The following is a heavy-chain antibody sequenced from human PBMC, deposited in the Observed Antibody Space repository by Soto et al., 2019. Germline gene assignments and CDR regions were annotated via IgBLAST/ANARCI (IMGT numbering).Heavy chain of an antibody. Sequence: QVQLQEMGPGLVKPSQTLTITCTVSGDSVNSAYWSWIRQLPGKGLEWMGNIYHTGRTFYNPSLQSRVPISSDTSKPLFSLKVRSVTAAATAVYYCARTDAYNSSFFDSWGQGTVVTVSS. D-gene: IGHD6-6*01. V-gene: IGHV4-31*03. CDR3: ARTDAYNSSFFDS. J-gene: IGHJ4*02. CDR1: GDSVNSAY. CDR2: IYHTGRT.